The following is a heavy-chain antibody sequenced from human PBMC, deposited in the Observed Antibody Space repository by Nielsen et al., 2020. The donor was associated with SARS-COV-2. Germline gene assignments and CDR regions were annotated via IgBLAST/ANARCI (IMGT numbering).Heavy chain of an antibody. V-gene: IGHV3-48*04. J-gene: IGHJ4*02. Sequence: GGSLRLSCAASGFTFSSYSMNWVRQAPGKGLEWVSYISSSSSTIYYADSVKGRFTISRDNAKNSLYLQMNSLRAEDTAVYYCARARQWQPYYFDYWGQGTLVTVSS. D-gene: IGHD6-19*01. CDR3: ARARQWQPYYFDY. CDR1: GFTFSSYS. CDR2: ISSSSSTI.